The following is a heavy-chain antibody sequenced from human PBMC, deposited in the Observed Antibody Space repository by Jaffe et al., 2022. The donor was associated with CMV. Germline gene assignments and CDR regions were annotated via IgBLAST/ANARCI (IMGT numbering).Heavy chain of an antibody. Sequence: QVQLQQWGAGLLKPSETLSLTCAVSGGSFSGYYWSWIRQPPGKGLEWIGEINHSGITNYNPSVKSRVIISRDTSKKLFSLKLSSMTAADTAVYYCARNIYYESGSYDAFDIWGQGTKVTVSS. D-gene: IGHD3-10*01. CDR1: GGSFSGYY. V-gene: IGHV4-34*01. J-gene: IGHJ3*02. CDR2: INHSGIT. CDR3: ARNIYYESGSYDAFDI.